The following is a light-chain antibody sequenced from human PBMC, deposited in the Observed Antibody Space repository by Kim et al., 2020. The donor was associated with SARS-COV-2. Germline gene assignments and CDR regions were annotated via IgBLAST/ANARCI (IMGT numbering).Light chain of an antibody. J-gene: IGKJ5*01. CDR3: QHRTNRV. CDR2: EAT. Sequence: LSVAPGEEATLSCRASQNFGNYLAWYQQKPGQAPRLVIYEATNRATGIPARFSGSGTGTDFTLTISGLEPEDFGFYYCQHRTNRVFGQGTRLEIK. V-gene: IGKV3-11*01. CDR1: QNFGNY.